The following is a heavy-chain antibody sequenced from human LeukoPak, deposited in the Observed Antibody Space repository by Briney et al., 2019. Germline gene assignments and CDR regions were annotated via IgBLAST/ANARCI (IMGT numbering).Heavy chain of an antibody. J-gene: IGHJ4*02. CDR3: VSGSLQSGHNFDY. D-gene: IGHD3-3*01. CDR2: IKYDGSAT. Sequence: PGGSLRLSCAASRFTFSNYVMSWVRQAPGKGLVWVSHIKYDGSATNYADSVKGRFTISRDNAKNTLYLQMNSLRAEDTAVYYCVSGSLQSGHNFDYWGQGALVTVSS. CDR1: RFTFSNYV. V-gene: IGHV3-74*01.